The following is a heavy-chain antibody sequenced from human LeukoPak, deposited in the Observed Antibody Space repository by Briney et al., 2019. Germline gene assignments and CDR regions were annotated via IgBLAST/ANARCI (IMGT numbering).Heavy chain of an antibody. V-gene: IGHV4-30-2*01. Sequence: PSQTLSLTCAVSGGSISSGGYSWSWIRQPPGKGLEWIGYIYHSGSTYYNPSLKSRVTISVDRSKNQFSLKLSSVTAADTAVYYCARGPPRSSSSGFDSWGQGTLVTVSS. J-gene: IGHJ5*01. CDR3: ARGPPRSSSSGFDS. CDR2: IYHSGST. D-gene: IGHD6-6*01. CDR1: GGSISSGGYS.